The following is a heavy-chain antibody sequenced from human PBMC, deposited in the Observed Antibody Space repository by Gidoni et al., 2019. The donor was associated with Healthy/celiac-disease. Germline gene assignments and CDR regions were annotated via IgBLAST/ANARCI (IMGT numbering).Heavy chain of an antibody. CDR1: GGTFSSYA. V-gene: IGHV1-69*01. Sequence: QVQLVQSGAEVKKPGSAVKVSGKAAGGTFSSYAISWVRQAPGQGLEWMGGIIPIFGTANYAQKFQGRVTITADESTSTAYMELSSLRSEDTAVYYCARDGSGWYVFDYWGQGTLVTVSS. CDR3: ARDGSGWYVFDY. CDR2: IIPIFGTA. J-gene: IGHJ4*02. D-gene: IGHD6-19*01.